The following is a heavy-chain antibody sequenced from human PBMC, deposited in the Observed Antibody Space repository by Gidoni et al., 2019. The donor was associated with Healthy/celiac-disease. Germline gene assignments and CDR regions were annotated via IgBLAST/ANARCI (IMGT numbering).Heavy chain of an antibody. V-gene: IGHV3-30*01. CDR2: VSYKGSNK. CDR1: GFTFSSYA. CDR3: ARDRSVVVTADYFDY. D-gene: IGHD2-21*02. J-gene: IGHJ4*02. Sequence: QVQMVESGGGVVQPGRSLRLSCPASGFTFSSYAMHWFRQAPGKGLEWVAYVSYKGSNKYYANSVKGRFTISRDKSKNTLYLQINSLRAEDTAVYYCARDRSVVVTADYFDYWGQGTLVTVSA.